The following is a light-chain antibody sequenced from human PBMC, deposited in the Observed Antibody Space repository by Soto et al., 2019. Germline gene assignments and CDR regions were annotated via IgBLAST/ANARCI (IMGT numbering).Light chain of an antibody. V-gene: IGLV1-51*01. CDR2: DIN. J-gene: IGLJ2*01. CDR3: GTWDSSLSAVV. Sequence: QSVLTQPPSVSAAPGQKVTISCSGSTSNIGNNYVSWYQQLPGTAPKLLIYDINKRPSGIPDRFSGSKFGTSATLGITGLQTGDEADYYCGTWDSSLSAVVFGGGTKLTVL. CDR1: TSNIGNNY.